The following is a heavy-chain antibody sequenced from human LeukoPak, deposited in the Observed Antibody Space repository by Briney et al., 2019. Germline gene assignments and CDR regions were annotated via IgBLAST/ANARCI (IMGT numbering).Heavy chain of an antibody. V-gene: IGHV4-59*01. CDR3: ARDILAVGATHYFGY. CDR2: IHSSGSA. D-gene: IGHD1-26*01. CDR1: GASITTYY. Sequence: PSETLSLTCTVSGASITTYYWSWIRQPPRKGLEYIGQIHSSGSANYNPSLKSRVAMSLDASKNQFSLTVSSVTAADTAIYYCARDILAVGATHYFGYWGQGSLLTVSS. J-gene: IGHJ4*02.